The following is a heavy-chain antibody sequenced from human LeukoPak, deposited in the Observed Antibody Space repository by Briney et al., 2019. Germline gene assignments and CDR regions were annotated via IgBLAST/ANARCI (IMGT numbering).Heavy chain of an antibody. Sequence: GGSLRLSCAASGFTFSSYAMSWVRQAPGKGLEWVSAISGSGGSTHYADSVKGRFTISRDNSKNTLYLQMNSLRAEDTAVYYCAKDLSIWFGEFPDAFDIWGQGTMVTVSS. CDR1: GFTFSSYA. CDR3: AKDLSIWFGEFPDAFDI. V-gene: IGHV3-23*01. CDR2: ISGSGGST. D-gene: IGHD3-10*01. J-gene: IGHJ3*02.